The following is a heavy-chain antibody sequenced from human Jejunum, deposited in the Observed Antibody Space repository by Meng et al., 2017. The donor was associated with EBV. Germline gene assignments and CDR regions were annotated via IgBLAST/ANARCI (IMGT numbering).Heavy chain of an antibody. CDR3: ARDSQYLARGYFDH. J-gene: IGHJ4*02. D-gene: IGHD2/OR15-2a*01. CDR1: GGSINSKNW. CDR2: IDHSGST. V-gene: IGHV4-4*02. Sequence: QVQLQESGPGLVQPSGXLSLTCPASGGSINSKNWWHWVRQAPGKGLEWIGEIDHSGSTHYNPSLKSRVTISLGTSMNQFSLELTSPTAADTAVYYCARDSQYLARGYFDHSGQGALGTVSS.